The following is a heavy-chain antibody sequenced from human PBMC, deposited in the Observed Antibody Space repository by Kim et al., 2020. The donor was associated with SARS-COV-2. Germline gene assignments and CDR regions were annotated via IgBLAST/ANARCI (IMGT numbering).Heavy chain of an antibody. V-gene: IGHV3-72*01. CDR1: GFTFSDHY. Sequence: GGSLRLSCATSGFTFSDHYMDWVRQAPGKGLEWVGRSRNKASSFTTEYAASVKGRFTISRDDSRNSLYLQMNSLKTEDTAVYYCARDVGSKHWGQGTLVTVSS. J-gene: IGHJ4*02. CDR3: ARDVGSKH. CDR2: SRNKASSFTT. D-gene: IGHD1-26*01.